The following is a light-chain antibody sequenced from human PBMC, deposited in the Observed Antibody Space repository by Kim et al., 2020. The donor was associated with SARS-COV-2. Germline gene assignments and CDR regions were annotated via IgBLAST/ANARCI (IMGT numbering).Light chain of an antibody. J-gene: IGLJ2*01. CDR1: KLGDKY. V-gene: IGLV3-1*01. CDR2: HDN. CDR3: QAWDSTTASV. Sequence: VSPGQTASITCSGDKLGDKYPSWYQQRPGQSPVLVIYHDNKRPSGIPERFSGSNYGTTATLTISETQAMDEADYYCQAWDSTTASVFGGGTQLTVL.